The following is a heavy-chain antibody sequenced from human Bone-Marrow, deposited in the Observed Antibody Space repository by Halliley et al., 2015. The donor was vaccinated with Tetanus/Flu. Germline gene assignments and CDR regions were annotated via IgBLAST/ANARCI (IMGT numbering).Heavy chain of an antibody. CDR3: ATYRRPQPYFFSGLAV. V-gene: IGHV5-51*01. J-gene: IGHJ6*02. CDR2: IYPRDSDT. Sequence: IYPRDSDTKYSPSFRGQVTISADKSIDTAFLQWTSLKASDTAVYYCATYRRPQPYFFSGLAVWGQGTTVTVSS.